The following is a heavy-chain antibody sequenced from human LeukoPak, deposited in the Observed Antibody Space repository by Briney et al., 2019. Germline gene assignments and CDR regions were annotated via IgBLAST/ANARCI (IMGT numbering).Heavy chain of an antibody. V-gene: IGHV1-69*13. D-gene: IGHD5-18*01. CDR3: ARGHTAMVTWSFDY. Sequence: ASVKVSCKASGGTFSSYAISWVRQAPGQGLEWMGGIIPIFGTANYAQKFQGRVTITADESTSTAYMELSSLRSEDTAVYYCARGHTAMVTWSFDYWGQGTLVTVSS. J-gene: IGHJ4*02. CDR1: GGTFSSYA. CDR2: IIPIFGTA.